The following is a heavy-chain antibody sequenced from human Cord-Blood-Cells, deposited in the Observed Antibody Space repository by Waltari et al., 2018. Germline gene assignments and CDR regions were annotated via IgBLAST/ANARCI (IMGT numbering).Heavy chain of an antibody. J-gene: IGHJ4*02. CDR2: INHSGST. CDR3: ARATGIAAAGTGFDY. Sequence: QVQLQQWGAGLLKPSEALSLTCADYGGSCSGYYWSWIRTPPGKGLEWIGEINHSGSTNYNPSLKSRVTISVDTAKNQFSLKLSSVTAADTAVYYCARATGIAAAGTGFDYWGQGTLVTVSS. V-gene: IGHV4-34*01. CDR1: GGSCSGYY. D-gene: IGHD6-13*01.